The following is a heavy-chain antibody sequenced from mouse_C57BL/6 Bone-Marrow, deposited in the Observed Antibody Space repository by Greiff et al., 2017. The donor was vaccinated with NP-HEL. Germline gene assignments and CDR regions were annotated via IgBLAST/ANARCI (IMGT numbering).Heavy chain of an antibody. D-gene: IGHD1-1*01. CDR1: GYTFTDYE. Sequence: QVHVKQSGAELVRPGASVTLSCKASGYTFTDYEMHWVKQTPVHGLEWIGAIDPETGGTAYNQKFKGKAILTADKSSSTAYMELRSLTSEDSAVYYCTREVTTVVAKGYYAMDYWGQGTSVTVSS. J-gene: IGHJ4*01. V-gene: IGHV1-15*01. CDR2: IDPETGGT. CDR3: TREVTTVVAKGYYAMDY.